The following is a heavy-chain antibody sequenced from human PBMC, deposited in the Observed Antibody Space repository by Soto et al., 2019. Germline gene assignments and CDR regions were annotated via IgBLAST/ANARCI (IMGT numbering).Heavy chain of an antibody. D-gene: IGHD1-1*01. CDR1: GFTFSMYW. CDR3: TRGPRSTSTGTGAF. Sequence: PGGSLRLSCAASGFTFSMYWMHWVRQVPGKGPAWVSRINDDGISTNYADSVKGRFTISRDNAKNTLYLQMNALRVEDTAVYYCTRGPRSTSTGTGAFWGQGTLVTVSS. CDR2: INDDGIST. J-gene: IGHJ4*02. V-gene: IGHV3-74*01.